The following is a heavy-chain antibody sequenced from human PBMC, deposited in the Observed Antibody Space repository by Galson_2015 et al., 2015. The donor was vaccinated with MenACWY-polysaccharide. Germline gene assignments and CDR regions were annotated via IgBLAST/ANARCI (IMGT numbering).Heavy chain of an antibody. CDR3: ARERGAGGTYFNY. CDR2: ISPHSGAT. J-gene: IGHJ4*02. Sequence: SVKVSCKASGYTFTGYYIHWVRQAPGQGLEWMGRISPHSGATNCAQNSQGRVTMTRDTSISTAYMELSRLSSDDTAVYYCARERGAGGTYFNYWGQGTLVAVSS. CDR1: GYTFTGYY. V-gene: IGHV1-2*06.